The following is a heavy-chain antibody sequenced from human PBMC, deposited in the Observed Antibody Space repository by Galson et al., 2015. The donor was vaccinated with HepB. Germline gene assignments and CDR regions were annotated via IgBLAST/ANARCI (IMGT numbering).Heavy chain of an antibody. CDR3: ARDFGFPPGQLVFYSGSYYADY. V-gene: IGHV3-48*02. CDR2: ISSSSSTI. CDR1: GFIFGSYS. D-gene: IGHD1-26*01. Sequence: SLRLSCAASGFIFGSYSMNWVRQAPGKGLEWVSYISSSSSTIYYADSVKGRSTISRDNAKNSLYLQMNSLRDEDTAVYYCARDFGFPPGQLVFYSGSYYADYWGQGTLVTVSS. J-gene: IGHJ4*02.